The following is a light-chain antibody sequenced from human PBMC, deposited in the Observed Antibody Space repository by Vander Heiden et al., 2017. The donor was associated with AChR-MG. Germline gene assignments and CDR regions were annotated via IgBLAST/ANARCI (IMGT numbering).Light chain of an antibody. V-gene: IGLV6-57*03. J-gene: IGLJ3*02. CDR2: EDN. CDR1: SGSIASNS. Sequence: NFMLTQPHSVSESPGKSVTISCTRTSGSIASNSVQWYQQRPGSAPTTVIYEDNERPSGVSDRISGSIDSSSNSASLTISGLKTEDEADYYCQSYDSSNHWVFGGGTKLTVL. CDR3: QSYDSSNHWV.